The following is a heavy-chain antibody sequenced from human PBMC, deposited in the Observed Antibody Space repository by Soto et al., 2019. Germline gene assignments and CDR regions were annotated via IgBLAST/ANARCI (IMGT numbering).Heavy chain of an antibody. J-gene: IGHJ6*02. Sequence: HPGGSLRLSCTASGFPFGDYAMSWFRQAPGKGLEWVGFIRSKAYGGTTEYAASVKGRFTISRDDSKNTLYLQMNSLRAEDTAVYYCAKRTVYSSSGYYYYGMDVWGQGTTVTVSS. CDR2: IRSKAYGGTT. CDR3: AKRTVYSSSGYYYYGMDV. CDR1: GFPFGDYA. D-gene: IGHD6-6*01. V-gene: IGHV3-49*03.